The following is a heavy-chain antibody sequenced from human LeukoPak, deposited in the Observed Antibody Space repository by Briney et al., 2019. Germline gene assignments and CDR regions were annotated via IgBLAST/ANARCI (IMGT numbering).Heavy chain of an antibody. V-gene: IGHV1-58*01. CDR3: AADLTGGLWFLFDY. CDR2: IVVGSGNT. D-gene: IGHD5-18*01. J-gene: IGHJ4*02. Sequence: ASVKVSCKASGFTFTSSAVQWVRQARGQRLEWIGWIVVGSGNTNYAQKFQERVTITRDMSTSTAYMELSSLRSEDTAVYYCAADLTGGLWFLFDYWGQGTLVTVSS. CDR1: GFTFTSSA.